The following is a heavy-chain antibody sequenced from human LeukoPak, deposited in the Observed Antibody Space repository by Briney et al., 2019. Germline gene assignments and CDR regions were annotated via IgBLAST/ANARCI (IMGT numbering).Heavy chain of an antibody. CDR1: GGTFSSYA. J-gene: IGHJ3*02. CDR3: ARDRERAPIDAFDI. CDR2: IIPIFGTA. D-gene: IGHD1-26*01. V-gene: IGHV1-69*13. Sequence: SVKASCKASGGTFSSYAISWVRQAPGQGLEWMGGIIPIFGTANYAQKFQGRVTITADESTSTAYMELSSLRSEDTAVYYCARDRERAPIDAFDIWGQGTMVTVS.